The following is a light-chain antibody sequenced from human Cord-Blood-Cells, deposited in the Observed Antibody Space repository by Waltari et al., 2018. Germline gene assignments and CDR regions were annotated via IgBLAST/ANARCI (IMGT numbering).Light chain of an antibody. CDR1: SSDVGSYNL. Sequence: QSALTQPASVSGSPGQSITISCTGTSSDVGSYNLVSWYQQHPAKAPKLMIYEGSKRPSGVVNRVSGSKSGNTASLTISGLQAEDEADYYCCSYAGSVVFGGGTKLTVL. J-gene: IGLJ2*01. CDR2: EGS. V-gene: IGLV2-23*01. CDR3: CSYAGSVV.